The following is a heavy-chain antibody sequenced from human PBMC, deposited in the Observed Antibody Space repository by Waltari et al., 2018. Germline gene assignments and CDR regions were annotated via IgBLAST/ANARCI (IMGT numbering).Heavy chain of an antibody. J-gene: IGHJ6*03. CDR1: GFTFSSYS. D-gene: IGHD3-3*01. CDR3: ARAVCITIFGVVIGQGCHYYYMDV. V-gene: IGHV3-21*01. Sequence: EVQLVESGGGLVKPGGSLRLSCAASGFTFSSYSMNWVRQAPGKGLEWVSSISSSSSYIYSADSVRGRFTISRDNAKNSLYLQMNSLRAEDTAVYYCARAVCITIFGVVIGQGCHYYYMDVWGKGTTVTVSS. CDR2: ISSSSSYI.